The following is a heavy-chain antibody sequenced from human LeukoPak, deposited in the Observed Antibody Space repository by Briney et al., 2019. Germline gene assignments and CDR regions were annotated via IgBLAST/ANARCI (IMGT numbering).Heavy chain of an antibody. V-gene: IGHV3-30*02. J-gene: IGHJ4*02. CDR3: AKDRERWLQFRGFDY. CDR1: GFTFSSYG. CDR2: IRYDGSNK. Sequence: GRSLRLSCAASGFTFSSYGMHWVRQAPGKGLECVAFIRYDGSNKFYADSVKGRFTISRDNSKNTLYLQMNSLRAEDTAVYYCAKDRERWLQFRGFDYWGQGTLVTVSS. D-gene: IGHD5-24*01.